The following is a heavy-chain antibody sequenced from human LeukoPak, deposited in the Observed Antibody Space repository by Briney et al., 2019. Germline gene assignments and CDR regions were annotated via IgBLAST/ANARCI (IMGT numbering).Heavy chain of an antibody. CDR3: AREWSNSYGYGFDY. D-gene: IGHD5-18*01. J-gene: IGHJ4*02. V-gene: IGHV3-74*01. CDR1: GFTVSSYW. CDR2: INSDGSST. Sequence: GGSLRLSCAASGFTVSSYWMHWVRQAPGKGLVWVSRINSDGSSTSYADSVKGRFTISRDNAKNTLYLQMNSLRAEDTAVYYCAREWSNSYGYGFDYWGQGTLVTVSS.